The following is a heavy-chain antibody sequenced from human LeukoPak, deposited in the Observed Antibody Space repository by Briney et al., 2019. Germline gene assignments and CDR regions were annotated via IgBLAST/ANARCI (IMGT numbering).Heavy chain of an antibody. Sequence: PGGSLRLSCAASGFTFDDYAMHWVRQAPGKGLEWVSLISWDGGSTYYADSVKGRFTISRDNSKNTLYLQMNSLRAEDTAVYYCAKKRMFGDLLFPEYYFDYWGQGTLVTVSS. J-gene: IGHJ4*02. D-gene: IGHD3-10*02. CDR3: AKKRMFGDLLFPEYYFDY. CDR1: GFTFDDYA. CDR2: ISWDGGST. V-gene: IGHV3-43D*03.